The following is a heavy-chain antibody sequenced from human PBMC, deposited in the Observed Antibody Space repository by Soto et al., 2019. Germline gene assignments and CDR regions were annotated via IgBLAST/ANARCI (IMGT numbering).Heavy chain of an antibody. CDR3: AKAGWSIAARLDYYYYGMDV. D-gene: IGHD6-6*01. V-gene: IGHV3-30*18. J-gene: IGHJ6*02. CDR1: GFTFSSYG. CDR2: ISYDGSNK. Sequence: QVQLVESGGGVVQPGRSLRLSCAASGFTFSSYGMHWVRQAPGKGLEWVAVISYDGSNKYYADSVKGRFTISRDNSKNTLYLQMNSLRAEDTAVYYCAKAGWSIAARLDYYYYGMDVWGQGTTVTVSS.